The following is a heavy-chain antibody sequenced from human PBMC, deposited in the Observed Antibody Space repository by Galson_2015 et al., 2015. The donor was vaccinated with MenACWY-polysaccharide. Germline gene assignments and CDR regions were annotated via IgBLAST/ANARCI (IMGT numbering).Heavy chain of an antibody. CDR3: ARDTVVVITSYYYYGMDV. V-gene: IGHV3-74*01. CDR2: INSDGSST. CDR1: GFTFSSYW. J-gene: IGHJ6*02. D-gene: IGHD3-22*01. Sequence: SLRLSCAASGFTFSSYWMHWVRQAPGKGLVWVSRINSDGSSTSYADSVKGRFTISRDNAKNTLYLQMNSLRAEDTAVYYCARDTVVVITSYYYYGMDVWGQGTTVTVSS.